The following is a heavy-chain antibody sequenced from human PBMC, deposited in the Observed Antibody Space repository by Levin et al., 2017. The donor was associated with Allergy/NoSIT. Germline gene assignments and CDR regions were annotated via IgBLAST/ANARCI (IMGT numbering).Heavy chain of an antibody. D-gene: IGHD3-10*01. J-gene: IGHJ4*02. V-gene: IGHV3-9*01. CDR2: ISWNSGSI. Sequence: PGGSLRLSCAASGFTFDDYAMHWVRQAPGKGLEWVSGISWNSGSIGYADSVKGRFTISRDNAKNSLYLQMNSLRAEDTALYYCAKNLGLYGFTSWGQGTLVTVSS. CDR3: AKNLGLYGFTS. CDR1: GFTFDDYA.